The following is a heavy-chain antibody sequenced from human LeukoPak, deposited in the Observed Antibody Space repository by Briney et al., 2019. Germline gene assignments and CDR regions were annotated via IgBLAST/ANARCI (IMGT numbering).Heavy chain of an antibody. CDR2: VSGSGDST. V-gene: IGHV3-23*01. CDR3: ARDLGLVPYFDS. J-gene: IGHJ4*02. Sequence: PGGSLRLSCAASGFTFSSYAMSWVRQAPGTGLEWVSTVSGSGDSTFYADSVKGRFTISRDNSKNTLYLQMNSLRAEDTAVYYCARDLGLVPYFDSWGQGTLVTVSS. CDR1: GFTFSSYA. D-gene: IGHD2-8*02.